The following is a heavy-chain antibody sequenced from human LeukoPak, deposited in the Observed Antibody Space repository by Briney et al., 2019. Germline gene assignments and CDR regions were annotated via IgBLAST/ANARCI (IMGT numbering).Heavy chain of an antibody. CDR1: GFTFSGSP. CDR2: IRSKADNYAT. Sequence: SGGSLRLSCAASGFTFSGSPILWVRQASGKGLEWVGRIRSKADNYATAYAASVQGRCTISRDDSKSTAYLQLNSLKTGDTAVYYCTQSNYWGQGALVTVSS. CDR3: TQSNY. V-gene: IGHV3-73*01. J-gene: IGHJ4*02.